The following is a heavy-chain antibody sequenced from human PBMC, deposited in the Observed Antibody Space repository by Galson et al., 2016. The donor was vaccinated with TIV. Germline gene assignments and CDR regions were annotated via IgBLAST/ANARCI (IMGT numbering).Heavy chain of an antibody. CDR2: ILTGGTIM. V-gene: IGHV3-11*01. CDR1: GFTFRDYY. J-gene: IGHJ4*02. CDR3: ARFWSGYFDY. D-gene: IGHD3-3*01. Sequence: SLRLSCAASGFTFRDYYMSWIRQAPGKGLEWISNILTGGTIMYYADSVKGRFAISRDNAKNSFYLQMNSLRAEDTAVYYCARFWSGYFDYWGQGILVTVSS.